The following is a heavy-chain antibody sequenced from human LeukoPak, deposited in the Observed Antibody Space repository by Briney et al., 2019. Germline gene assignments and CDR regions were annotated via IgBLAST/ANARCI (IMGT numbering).Heavy chain of an antibody. Sequence: ASVKVSCKASGYTFTSYGISWVRQAPGQGLEWVAWISAYISNKNSAEKFQGRVTMTIDTSTSTAYMELRSLKSDDTAVYYCVRHIKPAGPWDGMDVWGQGTTVIVSS. J-gene: IGHJ6*02. CDR3: VRHIKPAGPWDGMDV. CDR1: GYTFTSYG. CDR2: ISAYISNK. V-gene: IGHV1-18*04. D-gene: IGHD1-26*01.